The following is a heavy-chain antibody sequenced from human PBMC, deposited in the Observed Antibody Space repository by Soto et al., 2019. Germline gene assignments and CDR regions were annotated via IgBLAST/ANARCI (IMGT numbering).Heavy chain of an antibody. V-gene: IGHV1-69*01. D-gene: IGHD1-26*01. CDR2: IIPIFNTA. CDR1: GGTLSNYA. CDR3: AGVRPTEYVGNYNNGMDV. J-gene: IGHJ6*02. Sequence: QVQLVQSGAEVKKPGSSVKVSCKASGGTLSNYAFTWVRQGPGQGLEWMGGIIPIFNTANYAQKFQGRVTSTADESTSTAYREVNTLTSEDTAVYYCAGVRPTEYVGNYNNGMDVWGQGYRVTVSS.